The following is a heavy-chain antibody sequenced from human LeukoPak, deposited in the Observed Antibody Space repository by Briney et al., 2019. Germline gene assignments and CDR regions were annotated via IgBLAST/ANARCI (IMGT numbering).Heavy chain of an antibody. D-gene: IGHD3-3*01. J-gene: IGHJ4*02. CDR2: TYTSGST. CDR1: GGSISSYY. V-gene: IGHV4-4*07. CDR3: ARDRRFGVVTYFDY. Sequence: SETLSLTCTVSGGSISSYYWSWIRQPAGKGLEWIGRTYTSGSTNYNPSLKSRVTMSVDTSKNQFSLKLSSVTAADTAVYYCARDRRFGVVTYFDYWGQGTLVTVSS.